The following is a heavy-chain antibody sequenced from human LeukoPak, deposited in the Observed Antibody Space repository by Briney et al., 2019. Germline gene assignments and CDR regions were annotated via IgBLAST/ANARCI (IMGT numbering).Heavy chain of an antibody. Sequence: ASVKVSCKASGYTFTTYGITWVRQAPGQGLEWMGWISPYNGNANYAQKLQGRVTMTRDTSISTAYMELSRLRSDDTAVYYCARGASSSWYTWFDPWGQGTLVTVSS. CDR2: ISPYNGNA. D-gene: IGHD6-13*01. V-gene: IGHV1-18*01. CDR3: ARGASSSWYTWFDP. J-gene: IGHJ5*02. CDR1: GYTFTTYG.